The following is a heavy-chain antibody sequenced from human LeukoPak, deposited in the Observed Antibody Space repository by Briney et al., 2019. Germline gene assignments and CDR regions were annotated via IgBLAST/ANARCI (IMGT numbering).Heavy chain of an antibody. V-gene: IGHV3-30*04. CDR2: ISYDGRNK. CDR3: AKVNKGGYDSFDY. Sequence: GRSLRLSCAGSGFTFSRYSIHWVRQAPGKGLEWVALISYDGRNKYYADSVKGRFTISRDNSKNTLYLQMNSLRPEDTAVYYCAKVNKGGYDSFDYWGQGTLVTVSS. J-gene: IGHJ4*02. D-gene: IGHD5-12*01. CDR1: GFTFSRYS.